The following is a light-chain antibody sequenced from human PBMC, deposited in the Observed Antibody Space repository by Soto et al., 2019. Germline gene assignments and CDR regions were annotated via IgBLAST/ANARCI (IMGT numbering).Light chain of an antibody. CDR1: QSISSY. CDR2: AAS. J-gene: IGKJ1*01. CDR3: LQDHNYPWT. V-gene: IGKV1-39*01. Sequence: DIQMTQSPSSLSASVGDRVTITCRASQSISSYLNWYQQKLGKAPKLLIYAASSLQSGVPSRFSGSGSGTDFSLTISSLQPEDFATYYCLQDHNYPWTFGQGTKVDIK.